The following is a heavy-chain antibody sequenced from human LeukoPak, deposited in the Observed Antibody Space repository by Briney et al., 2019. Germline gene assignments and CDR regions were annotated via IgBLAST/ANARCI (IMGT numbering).Heavy chain of an antibody. D-gene: IGHD5-12*01. CDR2: IYYSGST. CDR1: GGSISSYY. CDR3: ARVATDAFDI. J-gene: IGHJ3*02. V-gene: IGHV4-59*01. Sequence: SETLSLTCTVSGGSISSYYWSWIRQPSGKGLEWIGYIYYSGSTNYNPSLKSRVTISVDTSKNQFSLKLSSVTAADTAVYYCARVATDAFDIWGQGTMVTVSS.